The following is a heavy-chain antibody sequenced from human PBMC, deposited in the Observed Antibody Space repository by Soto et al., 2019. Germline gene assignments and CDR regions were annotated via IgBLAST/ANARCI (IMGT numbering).Heavy chain of an antibody. D-gene: IGHD4-17*01. CDR2: VYISGST. CDR3: ARDPRVTTVTGDAFDI. Sequence: QVQLQESGPGLVKPSETLSLTCTVSGGSIGTHYWNWIRQPAGKGLEWIGRVYISGSTDYNPSVKSRVSLSVGTSKNHFSLRLTSVTAADTAVYYCARDPRVTTVTGDAFDIWGQGIMVIVSS. V-gene: IGHV4-4*07. CDR1: GGSIGTHY. J-gene: IGHJ3*02.